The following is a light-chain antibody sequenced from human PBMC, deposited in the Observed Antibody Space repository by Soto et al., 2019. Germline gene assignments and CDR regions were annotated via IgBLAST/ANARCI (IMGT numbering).Light chain of an antibody. J-gene: IGKJ1*01. CDR2: DAS. V-gene: IGKV3-11*01. CDR3: QHSSGGPRT. Sequence: EIVLTQSPATLSVSPGERVTLSCRASQSISTSLAWYQQKPGQAPRLLIYDASYRAAGIPARFSGSGSGTDFPPTSSSLEREDLAVYYCQHSSGGPRTLGLGTKVEVK. CDR1: QSISTS.